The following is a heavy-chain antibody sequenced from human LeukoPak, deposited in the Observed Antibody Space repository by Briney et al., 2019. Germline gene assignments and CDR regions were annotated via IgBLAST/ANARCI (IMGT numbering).Heavy chain of an antibody. Sequence: PGGSLRLSCAASGFTFSSHWMNRVRQAPGKGLEWVANINQDGGVQYYVDSVKGRFTISRDNAENSLYLQMNSLRAEDTAVYYCARGMTVAANWFDPWGQGTLVTVSS. D-gene: IGHD6-19*01. J-gene: IGHJ5*02. CDR2: INQDGGVQ. CDR1: GFTFSSHW. CDR3: ARGMTVAANWFDP. V-gene: IGHV3-7*04.